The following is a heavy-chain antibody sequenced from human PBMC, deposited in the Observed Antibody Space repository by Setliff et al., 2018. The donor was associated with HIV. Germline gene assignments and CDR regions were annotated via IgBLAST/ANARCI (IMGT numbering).Heavy chain of an antibody. Sequence: GGSLRLSCAASGFTFSTNAMNWVRQAPGKGLEWVSGISAGGGSTYCADSVKGRFTISRDNSKNTLYMQMNNLRAEDTAVYYCAKRGYVSAWYDEPVQFYQHMDVWGKGTTVTVSS. CDR3: AKRGYVSAWYDEPVQFYQHMDV. J-gene: IGHJ6*03. CDR2: ISAGGGST. D-gene: IGHD6-19*01. CDR1: GFTFSTNA. V-gene: IGHV3-23*01.